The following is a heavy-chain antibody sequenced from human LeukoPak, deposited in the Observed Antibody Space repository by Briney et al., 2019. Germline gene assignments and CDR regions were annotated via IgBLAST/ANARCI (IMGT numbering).Heavy chain of an antibody. J-gene: IGHJ4*02. CDR1: GFTFITYG. Sequence: GGSLRLSCAASGFTFITYGMTWVRQAPGKGLEWVANIKQDGNEKYYVDSVKGRFTISRDSAKNSLDLQMNSLRAEDTAVYYCVRGMTYHIYWGQGVLVTVSS. CDR3: VRGMTYHIY. D-gene: IGHD1-14*01. CDR2: IKQDGNEK. V-gene: IGHV3-7*01.